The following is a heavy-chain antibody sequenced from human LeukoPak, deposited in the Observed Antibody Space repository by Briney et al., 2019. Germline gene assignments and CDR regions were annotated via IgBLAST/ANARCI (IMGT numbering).Heavy chain of an antibody. D-gene: IGHD2-2*01. Sequence: GGSLRLSCAASGFTFSNYALSWVRQAPGKGLEWVSDISGSGGSTYYADSVKGRFTISRDNSKNTLYLQMNSLRAEDTAVYYCAKDTKKVVPAAMNYYYYMDVWGKGTTVTVSS. J-gene: IGHJ6*03. V-gene: IGHV3-23*01. CDR2: ISGSGGST. CDR1: GFTFSNYA. CDR3: AKDTKKVVPAAMNYYYYMDV.